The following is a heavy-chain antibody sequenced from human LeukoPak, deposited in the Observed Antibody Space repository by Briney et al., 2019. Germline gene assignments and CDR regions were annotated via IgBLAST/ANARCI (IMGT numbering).Heavy chain of an antibody. CDR3: ARQKGYSGYRGGFDP. Sequence: ASVKVSCKASGYTFTSYGISWMRQAPGQGLEWMGWISAYNGNTNYAQKLQGRVTMTTDTSTSTAYMELRSLRSDDTAVYYCARQKGYSGYRGGFDPWGQGTLVTVSS. D-gene: IGHD5-12*01. J-gene: IGHJ5*02. CDR2: ISAYNGNT. CDR1: GYTFTSYG. V-gene: IGHV1-18*01.